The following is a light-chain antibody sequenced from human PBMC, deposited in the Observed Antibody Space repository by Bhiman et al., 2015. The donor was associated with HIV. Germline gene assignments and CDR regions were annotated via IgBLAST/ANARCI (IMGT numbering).Light chain of an antibody. CDR1: GSDVGGYNH. V-gene: IGLV2-14*03. CDR3: SSYAGSNNLGV. J-gene: IGLJ1*01. Sequence: QSALTQPASVSGSPGQSITISCTGTGSDVGGYNHVSWYQQHPGKAPKLMIYDVSNRPSGVSNRFSGSKSGNTASLTISGLQAEDEADYYCSSYAGSNNLGVFGTGTKVTVL. CDR2: DVS.